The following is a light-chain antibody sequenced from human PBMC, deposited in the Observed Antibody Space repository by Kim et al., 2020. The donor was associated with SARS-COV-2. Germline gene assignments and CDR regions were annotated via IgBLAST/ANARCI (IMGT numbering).Light chain of an antibody. Sequence: DLGQKVKNRCQSDRLRGYYTTKYQRKDGQAPRHDKYGKNNRPSEIPHRFSSSSSGNTASLTITGNRAGNEANYYYNSRDSNNNVVFGGGAQLTVL. CDR1: RLRGYY. J-gene: IGLJ2*01. V-gene: IGLV3-19*01. CDR2: GKN. CDR3: NSRDSNNNVV.